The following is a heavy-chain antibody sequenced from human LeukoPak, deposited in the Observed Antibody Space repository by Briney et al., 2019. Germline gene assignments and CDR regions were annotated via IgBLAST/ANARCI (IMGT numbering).Heavy chain of an antibody. Sequence: SETLSLTCAVYGGSFSGYYWSWIRQPPGKGLEWIGEINHSGSTNYNPSLKSRVTISVDTSKNQFSLKLSSVTAADTAVYYCARGSPWDDAFDIWGQGTMVTVSS. CDR3: ARGSPWDDAFDI. V-gene: IGHV4-34*01. J-gene: IGHJ3*02. D-gene: IGHD1-26*01. CDR1: GGSFSGYY. CDR2: INHSGST.